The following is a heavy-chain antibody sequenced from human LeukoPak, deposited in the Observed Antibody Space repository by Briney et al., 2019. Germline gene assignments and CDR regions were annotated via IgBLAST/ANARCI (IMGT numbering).Heavy chain of an antibody. D-gene: IGHD4-23*01. CDR2: IIPIFGTA. Sequence: GASVKVSCKASGGTFSSYAISWVRQAPGQGLEWMGGIIPIFGTANYAQKFQGRVTMTRDMSTSTVYMELSSLRSEDTAVYYCARDGQKVVSLDYWGQGTLVTVSS. CDR1: GGTFSSYA. CDR3: ARDGQKVVSLDY. J-gene: IGHJ4*02. V-gene: IGHV1-69*05.